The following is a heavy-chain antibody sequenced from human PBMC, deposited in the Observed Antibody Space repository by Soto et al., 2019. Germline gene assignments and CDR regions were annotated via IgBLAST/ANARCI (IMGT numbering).Heavy chain of an antibody. Sequence: QVQLVQSGAEVKKPGSSVKVSCKASGGTFSSYAISWVRQAPGQGLEWMGGIIPIFGTANYAQKFQGRVTITADESTSTAYMELSSLRSEDTAVYYCANGVLRFLEGEVHYYYGMDVWGQGTTVTVSS. D-gene: IGHD3-3*01. V-gene: IGHV1-69*12. CDR3: ANGVLRFLEGEVHYYYGMDV. J-gene: IGHJ6*02. CDR2: IIPIFGTA. CDR1: GGTFSSYA.